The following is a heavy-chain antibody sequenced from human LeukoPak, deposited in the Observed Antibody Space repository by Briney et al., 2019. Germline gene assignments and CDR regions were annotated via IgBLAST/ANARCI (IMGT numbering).Heavy chain of an antibody. CDR2: MNPNSGNT. CDR1: GYTFTSYD. J-gene: IGHJ5*02. CDR3: ARGDPAAGIIHFDP. D-gene: IGHD6-13*01. Sequence: ASVKVSCKAPGYTFTSYDINWVRQATGQGLEWMGWMNPNSGNTGYAQKFQGRVTMTRNTSISTAYMELSSLRSEDTAVYYCARGDPAAGIIHFDPWGQGTLVTVSS. V-gene: IGHV1-8*01.